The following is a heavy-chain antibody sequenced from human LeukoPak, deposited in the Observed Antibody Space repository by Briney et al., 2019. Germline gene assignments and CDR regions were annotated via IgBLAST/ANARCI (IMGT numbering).Heavy chain of an antibody. CDR2: ISSSSSYI. CDR1: GFTFSSYS. V-gene: IGHV3-21*01. Sequence: PGGSLRLSCAASGFTFSSYSMNWVRQAPGKGLEWVSSISSSSSYIYYADSVKGRCTVSRDNAKNSLYLQMNSLRTEDTAVYYCARDRGEYSSGWYDYYYMDVWGKGTTVTVSS. J-gene: IGHJ6*03. CDR3: ARDRGEYSSGWYDYYYMDV. D-gene: IGHD6-19*01.